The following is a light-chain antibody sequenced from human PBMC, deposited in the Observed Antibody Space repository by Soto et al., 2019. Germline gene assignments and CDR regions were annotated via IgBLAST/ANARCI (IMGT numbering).Light chain of an antibody. CDR2: DAS. V-gene: IGKV3-11*01. CDR3: QQRSNWPLT. Sequence: EIVLTQSPATLSLSPGERATLSCRASQSVRSNLAWYQQKPGQAPRLLIYDASNRATGVPARFSGSGSGTDFTLTISSLEPEDFAGYYCQQRSNWPLTFGGGTKVAIK. J-gene: IGKJ4*01. CDR1: QSVRSN.